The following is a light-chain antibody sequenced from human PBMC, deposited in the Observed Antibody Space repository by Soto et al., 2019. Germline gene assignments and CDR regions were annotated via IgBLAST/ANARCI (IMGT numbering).Light chain of an antibody. J-gene: IGKJ4*01. CDR1: QSVSSSY. V-gene: IGKV3-20*01. CDR2: GAS. CDR3: QQYGSSP. Sequence: EIVLTQSPGTLSLSPGERATLSCRASQSVSSSYLAWYQQKPGQAPRLLIYGASSRATGIPDRFSGSGSGTDFTLTISRVEPDDFAVYYCQQYGSSPFGGGTKVEIK.